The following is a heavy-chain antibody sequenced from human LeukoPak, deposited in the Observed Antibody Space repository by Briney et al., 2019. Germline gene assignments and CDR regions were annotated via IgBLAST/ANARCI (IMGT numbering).Heavy chain of an antibody. J-gene: IGHJ4*02. CDR1: GFTFSSYW. D-gene: IGHD3-10*01. Sequence: GGSLRLSCAASGFTFSSYWMSWVRQAPGKGLEWVTFVRFDGSYQLYTDSVKGRFTISRDNSKSTLYLQMTSLRPEDTALYYCAKDRTFEEYSFDFWGQGTLVTVSS. CDR3: AKDRTFEEYSFDF. V-gene: IGHV3-30*02. CDR2: VRFDGSYQ.